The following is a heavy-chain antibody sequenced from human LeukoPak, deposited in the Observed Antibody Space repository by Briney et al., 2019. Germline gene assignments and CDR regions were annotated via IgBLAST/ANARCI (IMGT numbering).Heavy chain of an antibody. J-gene: IGHJ4*02. D-gene: IGHD3-22*01. CDR1: GYNFAGYY. Sequence: ASVKVSCKSSGYNFAGYYMQWVRQAPGQGPEWMGWMNPANGVTNFARKFQGRVTLTRDTSISTAYMELSRLRSDDTAVYYCARDPSRDSSGYPFDYWGQGTVVTVSS. V-gene: IGHV1-2*02. CDR3: ARDPSRDSSGYPFDY. CDR2: MNPANGVT.